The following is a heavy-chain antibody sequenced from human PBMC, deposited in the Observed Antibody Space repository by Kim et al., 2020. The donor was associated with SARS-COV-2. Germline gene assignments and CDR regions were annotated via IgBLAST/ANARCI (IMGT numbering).Heavy chain of an antibody. V-gene: IGHV4-39*01. CDR1: GVSITSSSYY. D-gene: IGHD6-19*01. J-gene: IGHJ5*02. CDR2: FYYSGTT. Sequence: SETLSLTCTVSGVSITSSSYYWGWIRQPPGKGLEWIGNFYYSGTTYYNPSLKSRVTISVDTSKNQFSLNLRSVTAADTAVYYCGRGPISSSGSLAWGQGTLVTVSS. CDR3: GRGPISSSGSLA.